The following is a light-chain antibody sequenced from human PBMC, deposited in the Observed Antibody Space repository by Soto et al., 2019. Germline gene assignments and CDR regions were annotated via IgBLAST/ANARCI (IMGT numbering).Light chain of an antibody. J-gene: IGKJ5*01. V-gene: IGKV3-20*01. CDR2: GAS. CDR3: QQYGSSPPIT. CDR1: HSVSSSY. Sequence: EIVLTQSPGTLSLSPGERATLSCRASHSVSSSYLAWYQQKPGQAPRLLIYGASSSATGIPDRFSGSGSGTDFNLTIRRLEPEDLAVYYCQQYGSSPPITFGQGTRLEIK.